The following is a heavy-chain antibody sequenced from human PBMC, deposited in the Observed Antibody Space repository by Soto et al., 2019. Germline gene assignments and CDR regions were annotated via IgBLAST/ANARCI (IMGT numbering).Heavy chain of an antibody. J-gene: IGHJ4*02. D-gene: IGHD3-10*01. CDR3: AKDLLVRGEQYYFDY. CDR2: ISVSGGST. CDR1: GCTFTSYA. V-gene: IGHV3-23*01. Sequence: PGGSRRLSCAASGCTFTSYAMSWVRQAPGKGLEWVSAISVSGGSTYYADSVKGRFTISRDNSKSTLYLQMNSLRAEDTAIYYCAKDLLVRGEQYYFDYWGQGALVTVSS.